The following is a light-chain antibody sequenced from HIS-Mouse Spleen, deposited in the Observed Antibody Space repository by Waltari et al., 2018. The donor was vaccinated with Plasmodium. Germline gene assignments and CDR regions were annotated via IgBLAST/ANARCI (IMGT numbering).Light chain of an antibody. Sequence: YELTQPPSVSVSPGQTARITCSGDAFPKKSAYWYQQKSGQAPVLVIYEDSKRPSGNPERFSGSSSGTMATLTISGAQVEDEADYYCYSTDSSGNHRVFGGGTKLTVL. J-gene: IGLJ3*02. V-gene: IGLV3-10*01. CDR2: EDS. CDR1: AFPKKS. CDR3: YSTDSSGNHRV.